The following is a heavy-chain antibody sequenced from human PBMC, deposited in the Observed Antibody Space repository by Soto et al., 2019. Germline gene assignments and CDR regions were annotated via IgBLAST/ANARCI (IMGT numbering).Heavy chain of an antibody. Sequence: ETLSLTCTVSGGSISSYYWSWIRQPPGKGLEWIGDINHSGSVNYNPSLKSRLTISVDTSKNHISLKLSSVTAADTAVYYCVRNFDYWGQGTLVTVSS. J-gene: IGHJ4*02. CDR2: INHSGSV. V-gene: IGHV4-34*01. CDR1: GGSISSYY. CDR3: VRNFDY.